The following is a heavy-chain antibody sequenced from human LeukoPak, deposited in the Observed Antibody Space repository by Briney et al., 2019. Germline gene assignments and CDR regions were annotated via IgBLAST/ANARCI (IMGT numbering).Heavy chain of an antibody. V-gene: IGHV3-7*01. D-gene: IGHD6-19*01. CDR3: AREPPYSSGWGFDF. CDR1: GFTFSSYW. Sequence: QPGGSLRLSCAASGFTFSSYWMTWVRQAPGKGLEWVANIKQDGSEAYYVDSVKGRFTVSRDNAKNSLYLQLNSLGAEDTAVYYCAREPPYSSGWGFDFWGQGTLVTVSS. J-gene: IGHJ4*02. CDR2: IKQDGSEA.